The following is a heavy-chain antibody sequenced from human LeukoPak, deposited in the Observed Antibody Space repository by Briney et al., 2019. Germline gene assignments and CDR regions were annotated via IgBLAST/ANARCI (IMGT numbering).Heavy chain of an antibody. Sequence: SETLSLTCTVSGGSISSGSYYWSWIRQLAGKGLEWIGRIYTSGSTNYNPSLKSRVTISVDTSKNQFSLKLSSVTAADTAVYYCAREGGTYSFDYWGQGTLVTVSS. CDR1: GGSISSGSYY. D-gene: IGHD1-26*01. J-gene: IGHJ4*02. CDR2: IYTSGST. V-gene: IGHV4-61*02. CDR3: AREGGTYSFDY.